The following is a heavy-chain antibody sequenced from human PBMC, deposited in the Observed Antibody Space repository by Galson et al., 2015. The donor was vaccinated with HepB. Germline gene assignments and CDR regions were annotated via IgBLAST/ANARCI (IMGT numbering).Heavy chain of an antibody. D-gene: IGHD6-19*01. CDR3: ARSSGWTGPYYAYAMDV. Sequence: SLRLSCAASGFTFSTYAMHWVRRAPGKGLEWVAVISFAGSTTFYTDSVKGRFTVSRDNSRNTMSLQMNSLTTMDPAVYYCARSSGWTGPYYAYAMDVWGQGTTVTVSS. CDR1: GFTFSTYA. V-gene: IGHV3-30-3*01. J-gene: IGHJ6*02. CDR2: ISFAGSTT.